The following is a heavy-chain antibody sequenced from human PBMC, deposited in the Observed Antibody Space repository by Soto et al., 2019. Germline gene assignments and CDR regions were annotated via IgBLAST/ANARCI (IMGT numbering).Heavy chain of an antibody. CDR1: GYTFTSYD. J-gene: IGHJ6*03. CDR2: MNPNSGNT. CDR3: ARVGDFWSGYYYMDV. D-gene: IGHD3-3*01. Sequence: ASVKVSCKASGYTFTSYDMNWVRQATGQGLEWMGWMNPNSGNTGYAQKYQGRVTMTRNTSISTAYMELSSLRSEDTAVYYCARVGDFWSGYYYMDVWGKGTTVTVSS. V-gene: IGHV1-8*01.